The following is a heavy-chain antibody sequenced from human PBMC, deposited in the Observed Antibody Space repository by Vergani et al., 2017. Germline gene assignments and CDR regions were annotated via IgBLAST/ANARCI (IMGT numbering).Heavy chain of an antibody. J-gene: IGHJ6*02. V-gene: IGHV3-23*01. CDR1: GFTFSSYA. CDR2: ISGSGGST. D-gene: IGHD3-10*01. CDR3: AKDPWGSGSFDDYYYYYGMDV. Sequence: EVQLLESGGGLVQPGGSLRLSCAASGFTFSSYAMSWVRQAPGKGLEWVSAISGSGGSTYYADSVKGRFTISRDNSKNTLYLQMNSLRAEDTAVYYCAKDPWGSGSFDDYYYYYGMDVGGQGTTVTVSS.